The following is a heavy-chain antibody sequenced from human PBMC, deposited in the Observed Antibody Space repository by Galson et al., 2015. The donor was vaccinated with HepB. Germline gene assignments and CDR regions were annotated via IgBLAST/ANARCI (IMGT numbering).Heavy chain of an antibody. CDR1: GFTFSSYS. D-gene: IGHD3-22*01. J-gene: IGHJ4*02. V-gene: IGHV3-48*01. CDR2: ISSSSSTI. CDR3: AREGQGDYYDSSGYYYFDY. Sequence: SLRLSCAASGFTFSSYSMNWVRQAPGKGLEWVSYISSSSSTIYYADSVKGRFTISRDNAKNSLYLQMNSLRAEDTTVYYCAREGQGDYYDSSGYYYFDYWGQGTLVTVSS.